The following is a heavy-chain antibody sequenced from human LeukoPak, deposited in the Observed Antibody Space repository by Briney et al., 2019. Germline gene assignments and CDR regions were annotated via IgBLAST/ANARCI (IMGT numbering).Heavy chain of an antibody. D-gene: IGHD1-26*01. Sequence: GGSLRLSCAASGFTFDNYAMSWVRQTPGKGLEWVSAINGGGDYTFYGDSVTGRFTISRDNSKNTLYLQMNSLRAEDTAVYFCAKEGALVGATYFHYWGQGTLVTVSS. CDR1: GFTFDNYA. CDR2: INGGGDYT. V-gene: IGHV3-23*02. CDR3: AKEGALVGATYFHY. J-gene: IGHJ4*02.